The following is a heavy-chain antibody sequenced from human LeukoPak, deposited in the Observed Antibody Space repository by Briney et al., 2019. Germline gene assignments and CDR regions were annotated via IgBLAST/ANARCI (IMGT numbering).Heavy chain of an antibody. CDR2: INHNSGGT. CDR3: ARWDPTYDIAASGTSNYY. V-gene: IGHV1-2*02. D-gene: IGHD6-13*01. CDR1: GYTFSDYY. J-gene: IGHJ4*02. Sequence: ASLNLSCKASGYTFSDYYMRWVRQAPGQGLEWMAWINHNSGGTNYAQKFQGRVTMTRDTSISTAYMELSRLRSDDTAVYYLARWDPTYDIAASGTSNYYWGQGTLVTVSS.